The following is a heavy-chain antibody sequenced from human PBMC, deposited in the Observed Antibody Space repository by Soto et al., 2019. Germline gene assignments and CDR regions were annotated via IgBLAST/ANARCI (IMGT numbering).Heavy chain of an antibody. CDR2: INPNSGGT. J-gene: IGHJ4*02. V-gene: IGHV1-2*04. CDR1: GYTFTGYY. CDR3: ARDIGDGSAAGFDY. D-gene: IGHD3-10*01. Sequence: GASVKVSCKASGYTFTGYYMHWVRQAPGQGLEWMRWINPNSGGTNYAQKFQGWVTMTRDTSISTAYMELSRLRSDDTAVYYCARDIGDGSAAGFDYWGQGTLVTVSS.